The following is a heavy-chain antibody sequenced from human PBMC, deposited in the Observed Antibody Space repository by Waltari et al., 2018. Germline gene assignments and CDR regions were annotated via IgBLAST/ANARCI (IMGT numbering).Heavy chain of an antibody. Sequence: EVQMVASVGGLMQTVGCLRLSWAVLGFTCGRNNLTLVRQAPGKGLGWVSVIYGGDRTYYADSVKGRFTISRDNSKNTLYLQMNSLRAEDTAVYYCARSPSRSGIDYYYGLDVWGQGTTVTVSS. D-gene: IGHD3-3*01. CDR1: GFTCGRNN. CDR2: IYGGDRT. J-gene: IGHJ6*02. CDR3: ARSPSRSGIDYYYGLDV. V-gene: IGHV3-53*01.